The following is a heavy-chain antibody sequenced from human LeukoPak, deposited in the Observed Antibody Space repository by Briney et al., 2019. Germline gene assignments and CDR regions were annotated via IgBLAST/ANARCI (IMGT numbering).Heavy chain of an antibody. CDR1: GFXFSGFA. D-gene: IGHD2-2*01. CDR2: IYDGGST. Sequence: GGSLRLSCSTSGFXFSGFAIHWVRQAPGKGLEWVSVIYDGGSTDYAESVKGRFTISRDNSKNTLYLQMNSLRAEDTAVYYCARDWGYCSSTSCHVFDYWGQGTLVTVSS. J-gene: IGHJ4*02. V-gene: IGHV3-53*01. CDR3: ARDWGYCSSTSCHVFDY.